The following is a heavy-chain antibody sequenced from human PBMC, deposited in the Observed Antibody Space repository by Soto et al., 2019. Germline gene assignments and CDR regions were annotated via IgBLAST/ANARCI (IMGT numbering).Heavy chain of an antibody. Sequence: ESGGGLVQPGGSLRLSCAASGFTFSTSWMNWVRQAPGKGLEWVAGINEDGSEKYYVDSVKGRFTISKDNAENSLELHMNRLRVEDTAVYYCVRGRGYNAFYYWGLGTLVTVSS. CDR2: INEDGSEK. V-gene: IGHV3-7*01. CDR3: VRGRGYNAFYY. J-gene: IGHJ4*02. D-gene: IGHD5-18*01. CDR1: GFTFSTSW.